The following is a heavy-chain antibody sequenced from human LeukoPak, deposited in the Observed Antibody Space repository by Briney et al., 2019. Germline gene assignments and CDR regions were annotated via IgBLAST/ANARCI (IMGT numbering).Heavy chain of an antibody. D-gene: IGHD4-11*01. J-gene: IGHJ5*02. CDR2: IYHSGST. CDR1: GDSFSNSKW. CDR3: ARETDYSDPNYFDP. Sequence: SSETLSLTCAISGDSFSNSKWWSWVRQPPGKGLEWIGQIYHSGSTNYNPSLKSRVTISVDQSKNHFSLKLSSVTAADTAVYFCARETDYSDPNYFDPWAREPWSPSPQ. V-gene: IGHV4-4*02.